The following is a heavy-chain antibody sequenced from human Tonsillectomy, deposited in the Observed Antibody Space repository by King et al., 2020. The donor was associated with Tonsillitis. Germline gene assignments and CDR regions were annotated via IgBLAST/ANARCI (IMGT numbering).Heavy chain of an antibody. J-gene: IGHJ4*02. CDR2: IYYGGST. Sequence: VQLQESGPGLVKPSETLSLTCTVSGGSISTYYWSWIRQPPGKGLEWIGYIYYGGSTNYNSSLKSRVTISVDTPKNQLSLKLRSVTAADTAVYYCARARFGYYFDYWGQGTLVTVSS. D-gene: IGHD3-10*01. CDR1: GGSISTYY. V-gene: IGHV4-59*01. CDR3: ARARFGYYFDY.